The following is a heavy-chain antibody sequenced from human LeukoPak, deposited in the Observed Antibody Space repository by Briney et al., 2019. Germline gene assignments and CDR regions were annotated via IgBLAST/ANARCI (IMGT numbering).Heavy chain of an antibody. CDR2: IYYSGST. CDR1: GGSISSYY. CDR3: ARDFGSSWYYFDY. V-gene: IGHV4-59*01. D-gene: IGHD6-13*01. J-gene: IGHJ4*02. Sequence: SGTLSLTCTVSGGSISSYYWSWIRQPPGKGLEWIGYIYYSGSTNYNPSLKSRVTISVDTSKNQFSLKLSSVTAADTAVYYCARDFGSSWYYFDYWGQGTLVTVSS.